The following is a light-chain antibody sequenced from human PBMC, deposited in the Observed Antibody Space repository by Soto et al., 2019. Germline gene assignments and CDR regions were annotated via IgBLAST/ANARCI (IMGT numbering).Light chain of an antibody. Sequence: DIQMTQSPSTLSVSLGDRVTITGLASQTISSWLAWYQQKPGKAPKLLIYKASTLKSGVPSRFSGSGSGTEFTLTISSLQPDDFATYYRQHYNSYSEAFGQGTKVDIK. CDR1: QTISSW. J-gene: IGKJ1*01. CDR3: QHYNSYSEA. V-gene: IGKV1-5*03. CDR2: KAS.